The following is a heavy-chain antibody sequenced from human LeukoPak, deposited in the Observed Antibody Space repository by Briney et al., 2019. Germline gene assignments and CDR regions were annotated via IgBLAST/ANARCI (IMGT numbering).Heavy chain of an antibody. Sequence: GRSLRLSCAASGFTFSSYGMHWVRQAPGKGLEWVAVIWYDGSNKYYADSVKGRFTISRDNSKNTLYLQMNSLRAEDTAVYYCARDSKYDILTGYQYFDLWGRGTLVTVSS. CDR3: ARDSKYDILTGYQYFDL. CDR1: GFTFSSYG. J-gene: IGHJ2*01. CDR2: IWYDGSNK. V-gene: IGHV3-33*01. D-gene: IGHD3-9*01.